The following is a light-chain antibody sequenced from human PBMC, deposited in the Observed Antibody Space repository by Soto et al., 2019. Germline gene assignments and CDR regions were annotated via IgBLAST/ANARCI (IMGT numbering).Light chain of an antibody. CDR3: QQYNNYST. V-gene: IGKV1-5*01. J-gene: IGKJ1*01. CDR2: DAS. CDR1: QSISDW. Sequence: DIQMTQSPSSLSASVVDRFTITFRASQSISDWLAWFQLKPGKAPKLLIYDASSLESGVPSRFSGSGSGTEFTLTISSLQPDDFATYYCQQYNNYSTFGQGTKVDI.